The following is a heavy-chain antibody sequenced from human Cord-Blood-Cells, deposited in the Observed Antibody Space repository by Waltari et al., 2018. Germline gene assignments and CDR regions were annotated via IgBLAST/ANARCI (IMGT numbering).Heavy chain of an antibody. CDR1: GGSLSGNY. CDR2: INHSGST. D-gene: IGHD2-2*01. CDR3: AGQLLPGY. J-gene: IGHJ4*02. Sequence: QVQLQQWGAGLLKPSETLSLTCAVYGGSLSGNYWSWIRQPPGKGLEWIGEINHSGSTNYNPSLKSRVTISVDTSKNQFSLKLSSVTAADTAVYYCAGQLLPGYWGQGTLVTVSS. V-gene: IGHV4-34*01.